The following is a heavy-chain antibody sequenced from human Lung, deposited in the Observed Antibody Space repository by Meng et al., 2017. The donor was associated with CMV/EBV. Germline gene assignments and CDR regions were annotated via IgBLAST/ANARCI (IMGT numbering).Heavy chain of an antibody. V-gene: IGHV3-30*02. CDR3: AKDQLLFGGPNAYFDD. J-gene: IGHJ4*02. D-gene: IGHD3-16*01. CDR2: IRHDASNK. Sequence: SCAASGFAFDTYGMHWVRQAPGKRLEWVAFIRHDASNKFYGDSVRGRFTISRDNSKNTLYLQMNSLRAEETAMYYCAKDQLLFGGPNAYFDDWVQGTXVTVSS. CDR1: GFAFDTYG.